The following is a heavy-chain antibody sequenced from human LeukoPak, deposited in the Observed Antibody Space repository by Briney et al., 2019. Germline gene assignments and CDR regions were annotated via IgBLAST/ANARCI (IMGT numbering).Heavy chain of an antibody. CDR3: ARTMVILDWFDP. CDR2: IYYSGST. V-gene: IGHV4-59*01. CDR1: GGSISSYY. D-gene: IGHD3-10*01. J-gene: IGHJ5*02. Sequence: SETLSLTCTVSGGSISSYYWSWIRQPPGKGLEWIGYIYYSGSTNYNPSHKSRVTISVDTSKNQFSLKLRSVTAADTAVYYCARTMVILDWFDPWGQGTRVTVSS.